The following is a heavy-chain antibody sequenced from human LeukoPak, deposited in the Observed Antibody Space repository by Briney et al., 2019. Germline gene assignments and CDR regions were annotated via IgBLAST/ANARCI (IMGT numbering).Heavy chain of an antibody. D-gene: IGHD2-15*01. CDR3: AILGYLGLFDY. V-gene: IGHV1-18*01. Sequence: AASVKVSCKASGYTLTSYGISWVRQAPGQGLEWMGWISAYNGNTNYAQKLQGRVTMTTDTSTSTAYMELRSLRSDDTAVYYCAILGYLGLFDYWGQGTLVTVSS. J-gene: IGHJ4*02. CDR2: ISAYNGNT. CDR1: GYTLTSYG.